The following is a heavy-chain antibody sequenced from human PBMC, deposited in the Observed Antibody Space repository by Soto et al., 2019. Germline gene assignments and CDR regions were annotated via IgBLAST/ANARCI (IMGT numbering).Heavy chain of an antibody. CDR1: GFTFSTFA. CDR3: ARAPTSRLDY. V-gene: IGHV3-30-3*01. CDR2: ISYDATNK. Sequence: QVQMVESGGGVVHPGRSLRLSCAASGFTFSTFAKHWVRQAPGKGLEWVAVISYDATNKFYADSVKGRFTISRDNSENTLYLQMTSLRSEDTAVYYCARAPTSRLDYWGQGTLVTVSS. J-gene: IGHJ4*02.